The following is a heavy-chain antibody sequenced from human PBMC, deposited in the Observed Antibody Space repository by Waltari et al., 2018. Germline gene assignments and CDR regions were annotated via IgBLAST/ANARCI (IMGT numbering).Heavy chain of an antibody. Sequence: EVQLVESGGGLIQPGGSLRLSCVASGFTVSSNYMSWVRQAPGQGLEWVSVIYSGGSTYYADSVKGRFTISRDNSKNTLYLQMNSLRAEDTAVYYCARELYYDFWSGYYMSYGMDVWGQGTTVTVSS. CDR3: ARELYYDFWSGYYMSYGMDV. CDR1: GFTVSSNY. D-gene: IGHD3-3*01. V-gene: IGHV3-53*01. CDR2: IYSGGST. J-gene: IGHJ6*02.